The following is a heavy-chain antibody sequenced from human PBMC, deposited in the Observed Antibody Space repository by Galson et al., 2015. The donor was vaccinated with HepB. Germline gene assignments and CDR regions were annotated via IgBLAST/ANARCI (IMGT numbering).Heavy chain of an antibody. CDR1: GFTFSSYS. CDR3: ARDQTMLWFGEYESLTYYHGLDV. J-gene: IGHJ6*02. CDR2: ISTSTTYI. D-gene: IGHD3-10*01. V-gene: IGHV3-21*01. Sequence: SLRLSCAASGFTFSSYSMNWVRQAPGKGLEWVSSISTSTTYIYYSDSVKGRFTISRDDAKSSLSLQMDSLRVEDTAVYYCARDQTMLWFGEYESLTYYHGLDVWGQGTRVTVSS.